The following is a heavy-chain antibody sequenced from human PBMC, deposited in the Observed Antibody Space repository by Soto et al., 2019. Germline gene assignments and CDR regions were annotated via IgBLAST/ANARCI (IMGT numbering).Heavy chain of an antibody. D-gene: IGHD6-13*01. V-gene: IGHV3-11*06. CDR2: ISSSSSYT. Sequence: QVQLVESGGGLVKPGGSLRLSCAASGFTFSDYYMSWIRQAPGKGLEWVSYISSSSSYTNYADSVKGRFTISRDNAKNSLYLQMNSLRAEDTAVYYCATVIAAAGTTPWFYPWGQGTLVTVSS. CDR1: GFTFSDYY. CDR3: ATVIAAAGTTPWFYP. J-gene: IGHJ5*02.